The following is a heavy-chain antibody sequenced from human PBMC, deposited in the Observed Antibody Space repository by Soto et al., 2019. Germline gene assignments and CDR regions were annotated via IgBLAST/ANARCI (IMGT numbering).Heavy chain of an antibody. CDR2: SIPIFGTA. J-gene: IGHJ6*02. Sequence: QVQLVQSGAEVKKPGSSVKVSCKASGGTFNNYPITWVRQAPGEGLEWMGGSIPIFGTANYAPKFQGRVTISVDESTSPAYMELSSLRSDDTAVYYCARGRGYSGYDHYYYFDMDVWGQGTTVTVSS. CDR3: ARGRGYSGYDHYYYFDMDV. V-gene: IGHV1-69*01. D-gene: IGHD5-12*01. CDR1: GGTFNNYP.